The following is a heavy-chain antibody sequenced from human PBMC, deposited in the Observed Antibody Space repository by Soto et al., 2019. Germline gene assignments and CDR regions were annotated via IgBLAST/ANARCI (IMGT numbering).Heavy chain of an antibody. V-gene: IGHV3-23*01. Sequence: EVQLLESGGALVQPGGSLRLSCAASGFTFSNYAMSWVRQAPGKGLDWISTITYSGGTTHYADSVKGRFTGSSDNSKNTLYLQVNSLRADDTAVYYCARKYSYGSGTYLFYFDYWGQGTLVTVSS. CDR3: ARKYSYGSGTYLFYFDY. J-gene: IGHJ4*02. CDR1: GFTFSNYA. D-gene: IGHD3-10*01. CDR2: ITYSGGTT.